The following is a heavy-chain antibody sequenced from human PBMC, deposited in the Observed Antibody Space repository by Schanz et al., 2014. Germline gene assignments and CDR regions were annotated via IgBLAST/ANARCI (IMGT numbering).Heavy chain of an antibody. CDR2: INPNTGGT. D-gene: IGHD6-19*01. CDR1: GYTFSDYY. CDR3: ARLGTGMAVAGSVIDSYYYYMDV. Sequence: VQSVHSGTEVQKLGASVKVSCKASGYTFSDYYIHWVRQAPGQGLEWMGWINPNTGGTNFAQKFQGWVTVTRDTSISTVYMELSSLRSEDTAVYYCARLGTGMAVAGSVIDSYYYYMDVWGEGTTVTVSS. V-gene: IGHV1-2*04. J-gene: IGHJ6*03.